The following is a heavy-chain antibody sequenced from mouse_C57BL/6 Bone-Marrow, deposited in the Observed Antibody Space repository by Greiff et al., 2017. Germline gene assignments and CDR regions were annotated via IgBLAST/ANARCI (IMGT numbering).Heavy chain of an antibody. V-gene: IGHV1-69*01. CDR3: ARSGALDY. D-gene: IGHD3-1*01. J-gene: IGHJ2*01. CDR1: GYTFTSYW. Sequence: QVQLQQPGAELVMPGASVKLSCKASGYTFTSYWMHWVKQRPGQGLEWIGEIDPSDSYTNYNQKFKGKSTLTVDKSSSTAYMQLSSLTSEDSAVYYWARSGALDYWGQSTTLTVSS. CDR2: IDPSDSYT.